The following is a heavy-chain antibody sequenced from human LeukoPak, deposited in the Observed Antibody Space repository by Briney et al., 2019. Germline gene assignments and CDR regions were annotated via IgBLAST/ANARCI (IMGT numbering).Heavy chain of an antibody. V-gene: IGHV4-31*03. Sequence: SQTLSLTCTVSGGSISSGGYYWSWIRQHPGKGLEWIGYIYYSGSTYYNPSLKSRVTMSVDTSKNQFSLKLSSVTAADTAVYYCAKLVYSLDGSGHNWFDPWGQGALVTVSS. CDR2: IYYSGST. CDR1: GGSISSGGYY. J-gene: IGHJ5*02. CDR3: AKLVYSLDGSGHNWFDP. D-gene: IGHD2-15*01.